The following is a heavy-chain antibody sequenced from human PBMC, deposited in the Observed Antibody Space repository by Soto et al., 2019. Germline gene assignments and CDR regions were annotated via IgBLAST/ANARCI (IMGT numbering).Heavy chain of an antibody. V-gene: IGHV3-21*01. D-gene: IGHD1-26*01. CDR1: GFTFSSYS. J-gene: IGHJ3*02. CDR3: ARGSYNENAFDI. CDR2: ISSSSSYI. Sequence: PGGSLRLSCAASGFTFSSYSMNWVRQAPGKGLEWVSSISSSSSYIYYADSVKGRFTISRDNAKNSPYLQMNSLRAEDTAVYYCARGSYNENAFDIWGQGTMVTVSS.